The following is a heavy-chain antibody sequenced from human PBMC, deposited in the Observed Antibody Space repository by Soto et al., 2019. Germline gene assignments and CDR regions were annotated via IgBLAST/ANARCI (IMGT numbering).Heavy chain of an antibody. CDR1: GGSISSSSYY. J-gene: IGHJ5*02. V-gene: IGHV4-39*01. Sequence: QLQLQESGPGLVKPSETLSLTCTVSGGSISSSSYYWGWIRQPPGKGLEWIGSIYYSGSTYYNPSLKSRVTISVDTSKNQFSLKLSSVTAADTAVYYCARHAWEQWLVPEGNWFDPWGQGTLVTVSS. CDR3: ARHAWEQWLVPEGNWFDP. CDR2: IYYSGST. D-gene: IGHD6-19*01.